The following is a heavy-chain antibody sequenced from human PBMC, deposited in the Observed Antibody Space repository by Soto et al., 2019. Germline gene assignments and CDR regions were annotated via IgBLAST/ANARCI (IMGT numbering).Heavy chain of an antibody. D-gene: IGHD6-6*01. V-gene: IGHV3-64*01. J-gene: IGHJ6*03. Sequence: EVQLAESGGGLAQPGGSLRLSWAASGLTLSGYGMVWVRQAPGKGLEYVSGISSNGVGTYYANSVQGRFTISRDNSKNTVYLQMGSLRPEDMAVYYCARRARPDFYYMDVWGKGTTVTVSS. CDR3: ARRARPDFYYMDV. CDR2: ISSNGVGT. CDR1: GLTLSGYG.